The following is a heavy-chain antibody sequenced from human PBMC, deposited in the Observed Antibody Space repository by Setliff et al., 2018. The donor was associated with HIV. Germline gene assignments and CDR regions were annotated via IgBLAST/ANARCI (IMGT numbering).Heavy chain of an antibody. CDR2: INPNSGGT. CDR1: GYTFSDYY. Sequence: ASVKVSCKASGYTFSDYYMHWVRQAPGQGFEWMGWINPNSGGTNYAQKFQGRVNMTRDTSISTTYMELSRLRSDDTAVYYCARDPGYKSTWYGVFDIWGQGTMVTVSS. J-gene: IGHJ3*02. CDR3: ARDPGYKSTWYGVFDI. D-gene: IGHD6-13*01. V-gene: IGHV1-2*02.